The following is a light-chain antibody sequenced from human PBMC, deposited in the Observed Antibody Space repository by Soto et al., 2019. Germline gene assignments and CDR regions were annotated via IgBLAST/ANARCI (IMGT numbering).Light chain of an antibody. J-gene: IGKJ1*01. V-gene: IGKV1-5*01. CDR1: RSISDW. CDR3: LQYSSHSWT. Sequence: DIQMTQSPSTLSPSVGDRVTITCRASRSISDWLAWYQQKPGKAPKLLIFDASSWKSGVPSRFSGSGSGTVFTLTISGLHPDDVATYYCLQYSSHSWTFGQGTKVEIK. CDR2: DAS.